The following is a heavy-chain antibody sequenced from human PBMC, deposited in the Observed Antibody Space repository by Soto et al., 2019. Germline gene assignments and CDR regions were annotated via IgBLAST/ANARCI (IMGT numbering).Heavy chain of an antibody. J-gene: IGHJ4*02. V-gene: IGHV3-21*01. CDR1: GFTFSSYS. CDR3: ASGRLYSSSSGDY. CDR2: ISSSSSYI. D-gene: IGHD6-6*01. Sequence: GGSLRLSCAASGFTFSSYSMNWVRKAPGKGLEWVSSISSSSSYIYYADSVKGRFTISRDNAKNSLYLQVNSLRAEDTAVYYCASGRLYSSSSGDYWRQGILVTVSS.